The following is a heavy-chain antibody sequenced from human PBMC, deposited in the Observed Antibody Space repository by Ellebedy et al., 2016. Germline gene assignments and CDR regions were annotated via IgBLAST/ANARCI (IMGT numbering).Heavy chain of an antibody. V-gene: IGHV3-73*01. CDR2: IRSKANNYAT. J-gene: IGHJ4*02. Sequence: GESLKISCAASGFTFSGSAMHWVRQASGKGLEWVGRIRSKANNYATAYAASVKGRFTISRDDSKNTAYLQMTSLKTEDTAVYYCVPSGYDSFDYWGQGTLVTVSS. D-gene: IGHD5-12*01. CDR3: VPSGYDSFDY. CDR1: GFTFSGSA.